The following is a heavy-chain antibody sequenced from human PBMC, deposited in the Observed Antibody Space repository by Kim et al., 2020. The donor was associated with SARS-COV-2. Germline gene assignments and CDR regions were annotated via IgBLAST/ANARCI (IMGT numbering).Heavy chain of an antibody. Sequence: GGYLRLSCAASGYSFGTYAISWVRQTAEKGLEWVSGISASGDTTFYADTVRGRFTISRDNYMNTLYLQMNSLRAEDTAVYYCARPRGSTWFYFDDWGHGTLVTVSS. V-gene: IGHV3-23*01. D-gene: IGHD6-13*01. CDR2: ISASGDTT. CDR1: GYSFGTYA. CDR3: ARPRGSTWFYFDD. J-gene: IGHJ4*01.